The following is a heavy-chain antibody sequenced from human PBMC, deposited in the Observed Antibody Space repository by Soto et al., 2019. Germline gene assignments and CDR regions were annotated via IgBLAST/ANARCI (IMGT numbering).Heavy chain of an antibody. J-gene: IGHJ4*02. D-gene: IGHD6-6*01. V-gene: IGHV3-7*05. Sequence: EVQLVESGGGLVQPGGSLRLSCAASGFSFSNYWMSWVRQAPGKGLEWVANIKQDGSEKYYVDSVKGRFTISRDSAKKLLYLQMNSLRAEDTAVYFCARAPRLSLVLDYWGQGTLVTVSS. CDR3: ARAPRLSLVLDY. CDR2: IKQDGSEK. CDR1: GFSFSNYW.